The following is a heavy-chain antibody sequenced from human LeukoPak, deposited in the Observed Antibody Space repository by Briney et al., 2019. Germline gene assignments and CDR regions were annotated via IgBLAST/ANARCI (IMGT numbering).Heavy chain of an antibody. CDR3: TTVRYCSGGSCYLVDY. J-gene: IGHJ4*02. CDR2: IKSKTDGGRT. D-gene: IGHD2-15*01. V-gene: IGHV3-15*01. CDR1: GFTFSNAW. Sequence: GGSLRLSCAASGFTFSNAWMSWVRQAPGKGLEWVGRIKSKTDGGRTDYAAPVKGRFTISRDDSKNTLYLQMNSLKTEDTAVYYCTTVRYCSGGSCYLVDYWGQGTLVTVSS.